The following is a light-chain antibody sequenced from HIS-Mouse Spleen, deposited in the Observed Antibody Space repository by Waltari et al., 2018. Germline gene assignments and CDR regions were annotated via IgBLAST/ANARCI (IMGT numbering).Light chain of an antibody. CDR1: ALPKKY. CDR3: YSTDSSGNHRV. J-gene: IGLJ2*01. Sequence: SYELTQPPSVSVSPGQTARITCSGAALPKKYAYWYPPKSGQAPVLVIYEDSKRPSGIPERFSGSSSGTMATLTISGAQVEDEADYYCYSTDSSGNHRVFGGGTKLTVL. V-gene: IGLV3-10*01. CDR2: EDS.